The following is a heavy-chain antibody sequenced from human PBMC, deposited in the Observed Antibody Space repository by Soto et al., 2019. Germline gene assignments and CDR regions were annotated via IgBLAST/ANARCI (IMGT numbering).Heavy chain of an antibody. D-gene: IGHD3-22*01. CDR1: GITISNYP. CDR2: ISGSGDRT. CDR3: VKDDGGYPSTAPH. Sequence: GGSLRLSCAASGITISNYPMSWVRQAPGKGLDWVSGISGSGDRTYYADSAKGRFTISKDISKNSLSLQLDSLGVEDTAVYFCVKDDGGYPSTAPHWGQGSLVTVSS. J-gene: IGHJ4*02. V-gene: IGHV3-23*01.